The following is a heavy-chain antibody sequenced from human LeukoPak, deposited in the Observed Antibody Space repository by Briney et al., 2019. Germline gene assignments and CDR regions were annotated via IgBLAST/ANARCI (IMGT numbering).Heavy chain of an antibody. CDR2: INHSGST. V-gene: IGHV4-34*01. CDR3: ARRHSDAFDI. J-gene: IGHJ3*02. CDR1: GGSFSGYY. Sequence: SETLSLTCAVYGGSFSGYYWSWIRQPPGKGLEWIGEINHSGSTNYNPSLKSRVTISVDTSKNRFSLKLSSVTAADTAVYYCARRHSDAFDIWGQGTMVTVSS. D-gene: IGHD2-15*01.